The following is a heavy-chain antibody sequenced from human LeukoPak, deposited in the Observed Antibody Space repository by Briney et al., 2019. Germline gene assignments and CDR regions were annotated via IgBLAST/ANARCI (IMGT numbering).Heavy chain of an antibody. V-gene: IGHV4-4*07. D-gene: IGHD6-13*01. CDR1: GGALSSYY. Sequence: SGTLSLTCTVSGGALSSYYWGWVRQPAGKGVERIGRIYTSGSTNYNPSLKSRVTMSVDTSKNQFSLKLSSVTAADTAVYYYAREVQYSSSWVDYWGQGTLVTASS. J-gene: IGHJ4*02. CDR2: IYTSGST. CDR3: AREVQYSSSWVDY.